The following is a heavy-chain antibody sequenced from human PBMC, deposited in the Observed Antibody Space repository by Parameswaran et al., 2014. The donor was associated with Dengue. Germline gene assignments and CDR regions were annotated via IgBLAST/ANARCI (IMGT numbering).Heavy chain of an antibody. V-gene: IGHV3-21*03. CDR3: AREFRGIVGAKRFDY. D-gene: IGHD1-26*01. CDR2: ISSSSSYI. Sequence: VRQAPGKGLEWVSSISSSSSYIYYADSVKGRFTISRDNAKNSLYLQMNSLRAEDTAVYYCAREFRGIVGAKRFDYWGQGTLVTVSS. J-gene: IGHJ4*02.